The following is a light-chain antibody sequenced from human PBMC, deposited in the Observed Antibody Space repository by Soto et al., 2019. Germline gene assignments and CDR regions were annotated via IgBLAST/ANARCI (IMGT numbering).Light chain of an antibody. V-gene: IGKV3-11*01. CDR3: QQRSVWPIT. J-gene: IGKJ5*01. Sequence: EIVLTQSPGTLSFSPGERATLSCRAGQDIGTSLVWSQQKPGQSPRLLIYDASHRATGFPARFSGSGSGTDFTLTISGLEPEDFAVYYCQQRSVWPITFGQGTRLEIK. CDR1: QDIGTS. CDR2: DAS.